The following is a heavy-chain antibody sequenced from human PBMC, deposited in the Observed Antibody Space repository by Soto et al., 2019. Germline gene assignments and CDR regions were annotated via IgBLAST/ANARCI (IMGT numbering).Heavy chain of an antibody. CDR1: GFTFTTYG. Sequence: QVQLVESGGGVVQPGRSLRLSCAASGFTFTTYGMHWVRQAPGKGLEWVALISYEGSNKYYGDSVKGRFIISRDNSNTTLYLHMNSLRAEDTGVDYWAKALRVPHNELGIFEYWGQGALVTVSS. J-gene: IGHJ4*02. D-gene: IGHD3-16*01. V-gene: IGHV3-30*18. CDR2: ISYEGSNK. CDR3: AKALRVPHNELGIFEY.